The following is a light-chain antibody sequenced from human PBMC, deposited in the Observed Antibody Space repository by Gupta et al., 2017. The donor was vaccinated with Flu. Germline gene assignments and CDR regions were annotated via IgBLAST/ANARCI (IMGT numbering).Light chain of an antibody. CDR2: KAS. V-gene: IGKV1-5*03. J-gene: IGKJ4*01. CDR3: QYYSTSSLS. Sequence: AWFQQKPGKAPKLLIYKASELEIGVPSRFSGSGSGTEFTLTISSLQPDDFATYFCQYYSTSSLSFGGGTEVEI.